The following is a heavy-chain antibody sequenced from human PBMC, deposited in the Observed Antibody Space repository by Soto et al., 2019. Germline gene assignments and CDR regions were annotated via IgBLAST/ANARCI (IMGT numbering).Heavy chain of an antibody. CDR3: AREGGGRSYDY. CDR1: GFTVSSNY. CDR2: IYSGGST. D-gene: IGHD2-15*01. Sequence: EVQLVESGGGLVQPGGSLRLSCAAPGFTVSSNYMSWVRQAPGKGLEWVSVIYSGGSTYYADSVKGRFTISRDNSKNTVYLQMNSMRAEDTAVYYGAREGGGRSYDYWGQGTLVPGSS. V-gene: IGHV3-66*01. J-gene: IGHJ4*02.